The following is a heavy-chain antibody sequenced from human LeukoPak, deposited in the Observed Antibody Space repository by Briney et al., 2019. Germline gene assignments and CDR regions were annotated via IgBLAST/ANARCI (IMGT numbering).Heavy chain of an antibody. CDR2: IYYSGST. Sequence: PSETLSLTCTVSGGSISSGDYYWSWIRQPPGKGLEWIGSIYYSGSTYYNPSLKSRVTISVDTSKNQFSLKLSSVTAADTAVYYCARDRFPGDAFDIWGQGTMVTVSS. V-gene: IGHV4-39*07. J-gene: IGHJ3*02. CDR3: ARDRFPGDAFDI. D-gene: IGHD3-3*01. CDR1: GGSISSGDYY.